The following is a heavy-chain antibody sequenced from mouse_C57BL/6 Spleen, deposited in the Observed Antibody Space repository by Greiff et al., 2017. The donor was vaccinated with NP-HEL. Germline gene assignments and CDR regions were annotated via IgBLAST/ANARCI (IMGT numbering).Heavy chain of an antibody. CDR3: ARGDDGYFPFAY. CDR1: GYTFTDYN. Sequence: VEPGASVKIPCKASGYTFTDYNMDWVKQSHGKSLEWIGDINPNNGGTIYNQKFKGKATLTVDKSSSTAYMELRSLTSEDTAVYYCARGDDGYFPFAYWGQGTLVTVSA. V-gene: IGHV1-18*01. D-gene: IGHD2-3*01. CDR2: INPNNGGT. J-gene: IGHJ3*01.